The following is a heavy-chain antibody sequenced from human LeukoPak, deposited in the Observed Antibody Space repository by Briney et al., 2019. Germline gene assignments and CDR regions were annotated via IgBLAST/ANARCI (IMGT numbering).Heavy chain of an antibody. CDR2: ISSSSSYI. Sequence: GGSLRLSCAASGFTFSSYSMNWVRQAPGKGLEWVSSISSSSSYIYYADSVKGRFTISRDNAKNSLYLQMNSLRAEDTAVYYCARDLGSSSWYYAFDIWGQGTMVTVSS. D-gene: IGHD6-13*01. V-gene: IGHV3-21*01. J-gene: IGHJ3*02. CDR3: ARDLGSSSWYYAFDI. CDR1: GFTFSSYS.